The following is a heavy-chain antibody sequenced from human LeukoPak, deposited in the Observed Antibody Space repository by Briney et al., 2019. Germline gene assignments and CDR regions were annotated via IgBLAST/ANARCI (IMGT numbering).Heavy chain of an antibody. V-gene: IGHV3-48*02. D-gene: IGHD3-22*01. CDR2: ITRSTSTI. Sequence: GGSLRLSCAASGFTFSSYSMNWVRQAPGKGLEWVSYITRSTSTIYYADSVKGRFTISRDNAKNSLYLQMNSLRDEDTAVYCCARSVKGYFDYWGQGTLVTVSS. CDR1: GFTFSSYS. J-gene: IGHJ4*02. CDR3: ARSVKGYFDY.